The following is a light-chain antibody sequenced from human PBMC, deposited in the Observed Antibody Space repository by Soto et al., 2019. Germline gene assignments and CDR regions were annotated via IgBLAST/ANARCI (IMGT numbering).Light chain of an antibody. CDR3: QSYDSSLSGGV. CDR1: SSNIGAGYD. J-gene: IGLJ3*02. CDR2: GNS. V-gene: IGLV1-40*01. Sequence: QSVLTQPPSVSGAPGQRVTLSCTGSSSNIGAGYDVHWYQQLPATAPKLLISGNSNRPSGVPDRFSGSTSGTSASLAITGLQAEDEADYYCQSYDSSLSGGVFGGGTKVTVL.